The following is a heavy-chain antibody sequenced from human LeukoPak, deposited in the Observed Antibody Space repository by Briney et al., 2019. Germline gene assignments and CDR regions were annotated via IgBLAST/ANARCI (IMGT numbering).Heavy chain of an antibody. Sequence: PGRSLRLSCTTSGFTFGDYEITWVRQAPGKGLEWVGFTRTMASGGTTEYASSVRGRFTISRDESKDIAYLQMNSLKPEDTAVYYCTRVGKMAGTDAHDIWGQGTMVTVSS. V-gene: IGHV3-49*04. CDR3: TRVGKMAGTDAHDI. CDR1: GFTFGDYE. J-gene: IGHJ3*02. D-gene: IGHD6-19*01. CDR2: TRTMASGGTT.